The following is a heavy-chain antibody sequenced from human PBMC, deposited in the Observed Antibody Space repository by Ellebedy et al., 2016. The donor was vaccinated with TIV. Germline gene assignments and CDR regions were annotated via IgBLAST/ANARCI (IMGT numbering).Heavy chain of an antibody. CDR1: GFSLSTSGVG. V-gene: IGHV2-5*01. CDR2: FYWNDDK. J-gene: IGHJ3*02. CDR3: ACNIIARPVLGAFDI. D-gene: IGHD6-6*01. Sequence: SGPTLVXPTQPLTLTCTFSGFSLSTSGVGVGWIRQPPGKALEWLALFYWNDDKRYSPSLNSRLIITKDTSKNQVVLTMTNMDPVDTATYYCACNIIARPVLGAFDIWGQGTMVTVSS.